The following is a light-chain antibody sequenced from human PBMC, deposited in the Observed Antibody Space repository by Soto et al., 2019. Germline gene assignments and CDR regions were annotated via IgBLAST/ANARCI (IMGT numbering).Light chain of an antibody. CDR3: QQYGSSPPYT. J-gene: IGKJ2*01. CDR2: GAS. Sequence: EIVLTQSPGTLSLSPGERVTLSCRASQSVSNSYLAWYQQKPGQAPRLLIYGASSRATGIPDRFSGSGSGTDFTLTISRLEPEDFAVYYCQQYGSSPPYTFGQGTKLEIK. V-gene: IGKV3-20*01. CDR1: QSVSNSY.